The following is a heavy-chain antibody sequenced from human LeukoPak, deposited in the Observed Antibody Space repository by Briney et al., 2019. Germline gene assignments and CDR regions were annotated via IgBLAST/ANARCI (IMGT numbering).Heavy chain of an antibody. CDR2: ITTYNGNT. Sequence: ASVKVSCKVSGYTLTELSMHWVRQAPGQGLEWMGWITTYNGNTNYIQKLQGRVTMTTDTSTSTAYMELRSLRSDDTAVYYCARGPYYDSWSGAGYWGQGTLVTVSS. CDR3: ARGPYYDSWSGAGY. CDR1: GYTLTELS. J-gene: IGHJ4*02. D-gene: IGHD3-3*01. V-gene: IGHV1-18*01.